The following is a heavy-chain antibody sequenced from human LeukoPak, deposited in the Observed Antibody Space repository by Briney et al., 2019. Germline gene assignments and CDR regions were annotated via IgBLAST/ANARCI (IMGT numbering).Heavy chain of an antibody. CDR2: IYYNGIT. Sequence: PSETLSLTCTVSGASISSSDRYWGWIRQPPGKGLEWIGSIYYNGITYHNPSLKSRVTISVDTSNNQFSLKMSSVTAADTAVYFCARHQEGMVRGVLYYMDVWGKGTTVIISS. J-gene: IGHJ6*03. D-gene: IGHD3-10*01. V-gene: IGHV4-39*01. CDR3: ARHQEGMVRGVLYYMDV. CDR1: GASISSSDRY.